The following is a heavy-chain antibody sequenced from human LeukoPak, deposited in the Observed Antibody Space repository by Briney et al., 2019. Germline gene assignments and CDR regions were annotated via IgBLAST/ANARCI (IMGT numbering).Heavy chain of an antibody. D-gene: IGHD5-12*01. CDR3: AKDGDIVAPRYYFAY. Sequence: GGSLRLSCAASGFTFDDYAMHWVRQAPGKGLEWVSGVSWKSGSISYADSVKGRFTISRDNAKNSLYLQMNSLRAEDMALYCCAKDGDIVAPRYYFAYWGQGTLVTVFS. J-gene: IGHJ4*02. CDR2: VSWKSGSI. CDR1: GFTFDDYA. V-gene: IGHV3-9*03.